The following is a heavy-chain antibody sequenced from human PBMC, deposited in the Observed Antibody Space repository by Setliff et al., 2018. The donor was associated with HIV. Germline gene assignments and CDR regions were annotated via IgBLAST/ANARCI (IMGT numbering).Heavy chain of an antibody. CDR2: IYYNGGT. CDR1: GGSITGYY. D-gene: IGHD3-22*01. Sequence: KPSETLSLTCTVSGGSITGYYWSWIRQPPGKGMKWIGYIYYNGGTNYNPSLKSRVTMLVDTSENHFTLKLTSVTAADTAMYYCTRGIGGIGYYPDYWGQGTLVTVSS. CDR3: TRGIGGIGYYPDY. V-gene: IGHV4-59*01. J-gene: IGHJ4*02.